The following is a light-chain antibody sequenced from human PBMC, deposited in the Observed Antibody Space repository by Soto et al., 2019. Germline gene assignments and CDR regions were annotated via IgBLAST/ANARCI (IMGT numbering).Light chain of an antibody. J-gene: IGKJ4*01. V-gene: IGKV3-15*01. CDR2: HAS. CDR3: QQYNNWRALT. Sequence: EMVLTQSPATLSLSPGDRATLSCRASQSVGRYLAWYQQRPGQAPRLLIYHASTRATGIPARFSGSGSGTEFTLSISSLQSEDFAVYYCQQYNNWRALTFGGGTKVEIK. CDR1: QSVGRY.